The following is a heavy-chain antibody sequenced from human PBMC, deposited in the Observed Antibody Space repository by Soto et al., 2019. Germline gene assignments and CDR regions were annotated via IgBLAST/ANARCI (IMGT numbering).Heavy chain of an antibody. J-gene: IGHJ4*02. D-gene: IGHD2-15*01. CDR1: GGTFSSYA. CDR3: ARESRYCSGGSCYFLPGLFY. V-gene: IGHV1-69*13. CDR2: IIPIFGTA. Sequence: SVKVACKASGGTFSSYAISWVRQAPGEGLEWMGGIIPIFGTANYAQKFQGRVTITADESTSTAYMELSSLRSEDTAVYYCARESRYCSGGSCYFLPGLFYWGRGTLVTVSS.